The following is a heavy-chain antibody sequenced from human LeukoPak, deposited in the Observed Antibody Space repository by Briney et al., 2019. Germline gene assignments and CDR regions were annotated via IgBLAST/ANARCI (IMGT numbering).Heavy chain of an antibody. CDR2: ISYSGST. Sequence: SETLSLTCSVSGYSIRNYYWSWIRQPPGKGLEWIGYISYSGSTNYNSSLKSRVTISADMSKNQFSLKMSSVTAADTAVYYCARKEWVPYYFDSWGQGSLVTVSS. D-gene: IGHD3-3*01. V-gene: IGHV4-59*01. CDR1: GYSIRNYY. CDR3: ARKEWVPYYFDS. J-gene: IGHJ4*02.